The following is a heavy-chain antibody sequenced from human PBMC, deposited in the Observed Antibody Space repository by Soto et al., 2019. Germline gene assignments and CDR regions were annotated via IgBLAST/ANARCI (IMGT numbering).Heavy chain of an antibody. CDR2: INHSGST. CDR1: GGSFSGYY. J-gene: IGHJ3*02. D-gene: IGHD3-22*01. CDR3: ARGPNRTNMIVVDQAAFDI. V-gene: IGHV4-34*01. Sequence: PSETLSLTCAVYGGSFSGYYWSWIRQPPGKGLEWIGEINHSGSTNYNPSLKSRVTISVDTSKNQFSLKLSSVTAADTAVYYCARGPNRTNMIVVDQAAFDIWGQGTMVTVSS.